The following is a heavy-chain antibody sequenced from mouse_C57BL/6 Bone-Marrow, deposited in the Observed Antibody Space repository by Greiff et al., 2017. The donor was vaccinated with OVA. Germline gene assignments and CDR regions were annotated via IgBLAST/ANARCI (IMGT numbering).Heavy chain of an antibody. D-gene: IGHD1-1*01. V-gene: IGHV5-16*01. CDR3: ARDYYGIYFDY. CDR2: INYDGSST. J-gene: IGHJ2*01. CDR1: GFTFSDYY. Sequence: EVKVVESEGGLVQPGSSMKLSCTASGFTFSDYYMAWVRQVPEKGLEWVANINYDGSSTYYLDSLKSRFIISRDNAKNILYLQMSSLKSEDTATYYCARDYYGIYFDYWGQGTTLTVSS.